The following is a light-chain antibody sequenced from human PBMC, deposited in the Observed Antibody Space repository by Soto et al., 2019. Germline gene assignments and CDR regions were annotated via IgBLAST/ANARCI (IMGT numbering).Light chain of an antibody. CDR2: AAS. CDR1: QSISSY. Sequence: DIQMTQSPSSLSASVGDRVTITCRASQSISSYLNWYQQKPGKAPKLLIYAASSLQSGVPSRFSGSGSGTDFTLTISSLQPEDFATYYCQQSYSTLVFGLGTKLEIK. V-gene: IGKV1-39*01. CDR3: QQSYSTLV. J-gene: IGKJ2*01.